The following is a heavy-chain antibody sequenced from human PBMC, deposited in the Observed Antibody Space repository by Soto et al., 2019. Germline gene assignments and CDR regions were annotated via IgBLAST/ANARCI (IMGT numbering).Heavy chain of an antibody. J-gene: IGHJ4*02. CDR2: IIPIFGTA. Sequence: QVQLVQSGAEVKKPGSSVKVSCKASGGTFSSYAISWVRQAPGQGLEWMGGIIPIFGTANYAQKFQGRVTITADKSTSTAYMDLSSLRSEDTAVSYCTRTDYGGNSGSYYFDYWGQGTLVTVSS. CDR1: GGTFSSYA. V-gene: IGHV1-69*06. CDR3: TRTDYGGNSGSYYFDY. D-gene: IGHD4-17*01.